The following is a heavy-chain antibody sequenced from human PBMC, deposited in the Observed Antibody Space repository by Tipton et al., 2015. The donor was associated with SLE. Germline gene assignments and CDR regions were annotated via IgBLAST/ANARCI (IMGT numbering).Heavy chain of an antibody. CDR3: ARAGEYGDYEATDY. V-gene: IGHV4-59*11. CDR2: IYYTGTT. Sequence: TLSLTCTVSGGSISSQYWSWIRQPPGKGLELIGYIYYTGTTQYNPSLKSRLTISLDTSKNQFSLRLSSVTAADTATYYCARAGEYGDYEATDYWGQGTLVTVSS. D-gene: IGHD5-12*01. CDR1: GGSISSQY. J-gene: IGHJ4*02.